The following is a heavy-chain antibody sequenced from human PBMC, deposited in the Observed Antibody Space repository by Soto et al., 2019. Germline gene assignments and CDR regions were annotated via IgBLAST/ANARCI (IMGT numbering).Heavy chain of an antibody. V-gene: IGHV4-59*01. J-gene: IGHJ4*02. Sequence: SETLSLTCIVSGGSISGSYWSWIRQSPGKGLEWLGYVYYTGSTNYSPSLRSRVSISVDTSKNEFSLRLSSVTAADTAVYFCARSVAVPGAHIDYWGQGTQVTVS. D-gene: IGHD6-19*01. CDR1: GGSISGSY. CDR3: ARSVAVPGAHIDY. CDR2: VYYTGST.